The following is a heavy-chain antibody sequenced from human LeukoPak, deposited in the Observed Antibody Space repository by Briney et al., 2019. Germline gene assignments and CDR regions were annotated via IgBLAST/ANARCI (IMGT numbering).Heavy chain of an antibody. Sequence: SVKVSCKASGGTFSSYAISWVRQAPGQGLEWMGGIIPIFGTANYAQKFQGRVTITADESTSTAYMELSRLRSDDTAVYYCARDRLRYFDWTQTYYYYGMDVWGQGTTVTVSS. CDR1: GGTFSSYA. CDR2: IIPIFGTA. D-gene: IGHD3-9*01. J-gene: IGHJ6*02. CDR3: ARDRLRYFDWTQTYYYYGMDV. V-gene: IGHV1-69*13.